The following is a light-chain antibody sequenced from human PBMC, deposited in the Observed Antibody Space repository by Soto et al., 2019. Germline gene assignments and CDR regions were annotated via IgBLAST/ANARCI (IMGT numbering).Light chain of an antibody. CDR3: QQLGSTPPLT. V-gene: IGKV3-20*01. CDR1: QSINNRY. CDR2: AAS. J-gene: IGKJ3*01. Sequence: EIVLTQSPGTLSLSPGERATLSCRASQSINNRYLAWYQQKPGQAPRLLIYAASSRATGIPERFSGSGSGTAFTTLISSRQHEDVAAYYCQQLGSTPPLTFGPGTKVDIK.